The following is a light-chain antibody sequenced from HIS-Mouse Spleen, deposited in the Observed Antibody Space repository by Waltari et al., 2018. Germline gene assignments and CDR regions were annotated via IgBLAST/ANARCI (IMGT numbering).Light chain of an antibody. CDR1: QSVLYSSNNKNY. V-gene: IGKV4-1*01. Sequence: DIVMTQSPDSLAVSLGERATINCKSSQSVLYSSNNKNYLAWYQQKPGQPPKLLIYWASTRESGVPDRFSGSGSGTDFTLTISSLQAEGVAVYYCQQYYTTPYTFGQGTKLEIK. CDR2: WAS. CDR3: QQYYTTPYT. J-gene: IGKJ2*01.